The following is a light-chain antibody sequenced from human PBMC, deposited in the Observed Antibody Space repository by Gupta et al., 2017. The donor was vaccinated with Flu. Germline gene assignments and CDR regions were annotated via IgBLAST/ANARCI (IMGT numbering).Light chain of an antibody. CDR2: DIN. Sequence: MLPQPPPVSPAPGQTATISCPGSSSIIGNNYVSWYQQLPGTAPKLLIYDINKRPSGIPDRFSGSKSGTSATLAISGLQTGDEADYYCGTWASSGSGLVFGGGTKLTVL. J-gene: IGLJ3*02. V-gene: IGLV1-51*01. CDR3: GTWASSGSGLV. CDR1: SSIIGNNY.